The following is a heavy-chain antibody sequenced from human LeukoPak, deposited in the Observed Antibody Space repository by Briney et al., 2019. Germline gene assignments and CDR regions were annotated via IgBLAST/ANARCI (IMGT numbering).Heavy chain of an antibody. V-gene: IGHV4-39*07. Sequence: PSETLSLTCTVSGGSISSSSYYWGWIRQPPGKGLEWIGSIYYSGSTYYNPSLKSRVTISVDTSKNQFSLQLSSVTAADTAVYYCAGVLLWFGELLPPDYYGVDVWGQGTTVTVSS. D-gene: IGHD3-10*01. J-gene: IGHJ6*02. CDR1: GGSISSSSYY. CDR2: IYYSGST. CDR3: AGVLLWFGELLPPDYYGVDV.